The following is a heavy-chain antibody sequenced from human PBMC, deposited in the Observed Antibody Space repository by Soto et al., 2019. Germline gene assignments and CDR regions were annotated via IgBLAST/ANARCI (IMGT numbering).Heavy chain of an antibody. D-gene: IGHD3-3*01. V-gene: IGHV1-69*06. Sequence: ASVKVSCKASGGTFSSYAISWVRQAPGQGLEWMGGIIPIFGTANYAQKFQGRVTITADKSTSTAYMELSSLRSEDTAVYYCAIVLRFLEWSYYGMDVWGQGTTVTVSS. J-gene: IGHJ6*02. CDR2: IIPIFGTA. CDR3: AIVLRFLEWSYYGMDV. CDR1: GGTFSSYA.